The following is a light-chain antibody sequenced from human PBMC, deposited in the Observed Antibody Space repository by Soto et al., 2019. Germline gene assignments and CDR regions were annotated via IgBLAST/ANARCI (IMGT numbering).Light chain of an antibody. CDR2: KDT. V-gene: IGLV3-27*01. J-gene: IGLJ2*01. CDR3: YSAADNNWL. CDR1: VLAKKY. Sequence: SYELTQPSSVSVSPGQTARITCSGDVLAKKYARWFQQKPGQAPVMVIYKDTERPSGIPERFSGSSSGTTVTLTLSGAQVEDEADYYCYSAADNNWLFGGGTKLTVL.